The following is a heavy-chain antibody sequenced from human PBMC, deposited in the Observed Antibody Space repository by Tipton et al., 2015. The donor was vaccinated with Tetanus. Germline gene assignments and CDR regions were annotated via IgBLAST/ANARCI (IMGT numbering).Heavy chain of an antibody. CDR2: INHSGTT. J-gene: IGHJ6*02. V-gene: IGHV4-34*01. CDR3: ARHRLTGDTEYGMDV. CDR1: GGSFSGYY. D-gene: IGHD5-18*01. Sequence: GSLRLSCVVYGGSFSGYYWTWIRQPPGKGLEWIGEINHSGTTNYNPSLKSRVTILVDTSKNQFSLKLSSVTAADTAVYYCARHRLTGDTEYGMDVWGQGTTVTVSS.